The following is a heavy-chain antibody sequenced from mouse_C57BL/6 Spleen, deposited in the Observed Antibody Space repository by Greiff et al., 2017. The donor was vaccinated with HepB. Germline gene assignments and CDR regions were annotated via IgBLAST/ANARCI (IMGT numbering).Heavy chain of an antibody. CDR3: ARSQLGYAMDY. J-gene: IGHJ4*01. D-gene: IGHD4-1*02. Sequence: VQLVESGAELARPGASVKLSCKASGYTFTSYGISWVKQRTGQGLEWIGEIYPRSGNTYYNEKFKGKATLTADKSSSTAYMELRSLTSEDSAVYFCARSQLGYAMDYWGQGTSVTVSS. CDR1: GYTFTSYG. CDR2: IYPRSGNT. V-gene: IGHV1-81*01.